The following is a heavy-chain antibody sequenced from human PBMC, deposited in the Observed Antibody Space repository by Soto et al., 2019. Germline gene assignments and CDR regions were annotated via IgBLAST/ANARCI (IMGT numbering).Heavy chain of an antibody. CDR2: IIPIFGTA. V-gene: IGHV1-69*01. J-gene: IGHJ4*02. D-gene: IGHD3-16*01. CDR1: GGTFSSYS. Sequence: QVQLVQSGAEVKKPGSSVKVSCKASGGTFSSYSINWVRQAPGQGLEWMGEIIPIFGTANYAQKFQGRVTITADESTSTAYMELSSLRSEDTDVYYCAREGWRHSGGIAYWGQGTLVTVSS. CDR3: AREGWRHSGGIAY.